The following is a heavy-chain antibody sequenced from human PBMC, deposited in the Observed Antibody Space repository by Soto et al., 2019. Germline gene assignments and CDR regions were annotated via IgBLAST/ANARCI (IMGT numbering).Heavy chain of an antibody. V-gene: IGHV3-53*04. D-gene: IGHD2-15*01. CDR3: ARVLRTYCSGGSCYWFDP. Sequence: EVQLVESGGGLVQPGGSLGLSCAASGFTVSSNYMSWVRQAPGKGLEWVSVIYSGGSTYYADSVKGRFTISRHNSKNTLYLQMNSLRAEDTAVYYCARVLRTYCSGGSCYWFDPWGQGTLVTVSS. CDR2: IYSGGST. J-gene: IGHJ5*02. CDR1: GFTVSSNY.